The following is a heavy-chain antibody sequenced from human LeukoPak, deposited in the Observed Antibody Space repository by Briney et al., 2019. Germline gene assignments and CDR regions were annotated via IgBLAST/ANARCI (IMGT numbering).Heavy chain of an antibody. J-gene: IGHJ6*03. Sequence: ASVKVSCKASGGTFSSYAISWVRQAPGQGLEWMGGIIPIFGTANYAQKFQGRVTITTDESTSTAYMELSSLRSEDTAVYYCASRVEMATIRDYYYMDVWGKGTTVTVSS. D-gene: IGHD5-24*01. CDR1: GGTFSSYA. CDR2: IIPIFGTA. V-gene: IGHV1-69*05. CDR3: ASRVEMATIRDYYYMDV.